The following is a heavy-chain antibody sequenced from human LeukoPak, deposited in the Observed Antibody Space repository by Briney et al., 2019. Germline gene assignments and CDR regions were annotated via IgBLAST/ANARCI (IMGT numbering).Heavy chain of an antibody. CDR1: GFTVSSNY. CDR3: ARQQDTTNPGY. D-gene: IGHD5-18*01. V-gene: IGHV3-66*04. J-gene: IGHJ4*02. Sequence: GGSLRLSCAASGFTVSSNYMNWVRQAPGKGLEWVSGVYDDGSTYYADSVKGRFTISRDNPKNTLYLQMNGLRAEDTAVYYCARQQDTTNPGYWGQGTLVTVSS. CDR2: VYDDGST.